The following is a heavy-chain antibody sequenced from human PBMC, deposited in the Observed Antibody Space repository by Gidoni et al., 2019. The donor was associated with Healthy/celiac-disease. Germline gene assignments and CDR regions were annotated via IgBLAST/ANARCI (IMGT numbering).Heavy chain of an antibody. CDR3: ARAHSSSWSWVGY. J-gene: IGHJ4*02. V-gene: IGHV4-39*07. D-gene: IGHD6-13*01. Sequence: QLQLQESGPGLVKPSETLSLTCTVSGGSISSSSYYWGWIRQPPGKGLAWIGSIYYSGSTYYNPSLKSRVTISVDTSKNQFSLKLSSVTAADTAVYYCARAHSSSWSWVGYWGQGTLVTVSS. CDR2: IYYSGST. CDR1: GGSISSSSYY.